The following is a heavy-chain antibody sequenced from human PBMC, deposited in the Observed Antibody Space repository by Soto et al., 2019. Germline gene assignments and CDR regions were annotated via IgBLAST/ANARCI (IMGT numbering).Heavy chain of an antibody. CDR1: GFTFSGSA. V-gene: IGHV3-73*01. D-gene: IGHD6-13*01. Sequence: GGSLRLSCAASGFTFSGSAMHWVRQASGKGLEWVGRIRSKANSYATAYAASVKGRFTISRDDSKNTAYLQMNSLKTEDTAVYYCTRLSPGIAAAGTSDYWGQGTLVTVSS. CDR3: TRLSPGIAAAGTSDY. CDR2: IRSKANSYAT. J-gene: IGHJ4*02.